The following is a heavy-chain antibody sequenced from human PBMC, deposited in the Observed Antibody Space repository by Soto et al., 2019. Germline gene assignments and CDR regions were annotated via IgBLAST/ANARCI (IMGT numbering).Heavy chain of an antibody. CDR2: INAGNGNT. D-gene: IGHD3-3*01. CDR1: GYTFTSYA. Sequence: ASVKVSCKASGYTFTSYAMHWVRQAPGQRLEWMGWINAGNGNTKYSQKFQGRVTITRDTSASTAYMELSSLRSEDTAVYYCARELGIFGFDQAPYYHYGMDVWGQGTTVTV. J-gene: IGHJ6*02. V-gene: IGHV1-3*01. CDR3: ARELGIFGFDQAPYYHYGMDV.